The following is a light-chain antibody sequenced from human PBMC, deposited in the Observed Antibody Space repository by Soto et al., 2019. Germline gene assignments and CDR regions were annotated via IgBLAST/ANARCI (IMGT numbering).Light chain of an antibody. V-gene: IGKV4-1*01. J-gene: IGKJ4*01. CDR1: QSVLSSSNNKNY. Sequence: DIVMTQSPDSLAVSLGERATINCKSSQSVLSSSNNKNYLAWYQHKPGQPPKLLIYWASTRESGVPDQFSGSGSGTDFTLTISSLQAEDVAVYFCQQYYSTPLTFGGGTKVEIK. CDR2: WAS. CDR3: QQYYSTPLT.